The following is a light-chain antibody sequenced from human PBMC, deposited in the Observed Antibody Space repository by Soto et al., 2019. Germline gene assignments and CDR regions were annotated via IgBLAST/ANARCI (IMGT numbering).Light chain of an antibody. CDR3: QQYNGWPRT. V-gene: IGKV3-15*01. CDR2: GAS. CDR1: QSVSSN. J-gene: IGKJ1*01. Sequence: EIVMTQSPATLSVSPGVRATLSCRASQSVSSNLAWYQQKPGQAPRLLIYGASTRATGIPARFSGSGSGTEFTLTISSLQSEDFAVYYCQQYNGWPRTFGQGTKVEIK.